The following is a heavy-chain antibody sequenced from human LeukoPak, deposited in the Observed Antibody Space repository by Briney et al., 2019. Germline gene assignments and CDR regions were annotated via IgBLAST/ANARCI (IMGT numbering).Heavy chain of an antibody. J-gene: IGHJ5*02. D-gene: IGHD2-15*01. Sequence: GASVKVSCKASGYTFTGYYMHWVRQAPEQGLEWMGWINPNSGGTNYAQKLQDRVTMTTDTSTTTAYMELRSLTSDDTAVYYCARAGAVVDNWFDPWGQGTLVTVSS. CDR2: INPNSGGT. V-gene: IGHV1-2*02. CDR3: ARAGAVVDNWFDP. CDR1: GYTFTGYY.